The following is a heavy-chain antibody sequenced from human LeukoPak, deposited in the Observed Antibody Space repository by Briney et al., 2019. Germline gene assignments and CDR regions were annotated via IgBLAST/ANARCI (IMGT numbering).Heavy chain of an antibody. D-gene: IGHD6-13*01. V-gene: IGHV4-39*01. CDR3: ARDLAATGTVIDY. CDR2: IYYSGST. J-gene: IGHJ4*02. Sequence: SETLSLTCTVSGGSISSSSYYWGWIRQPPGKGLEWIGSIYYSGSTYYNPSLKSRVTISVDTSKNQFSLKLSSVTAADTAVYYCARDLAATGTVIDYWGQGILVTVSS. CDR1: GGSISSSSYY.